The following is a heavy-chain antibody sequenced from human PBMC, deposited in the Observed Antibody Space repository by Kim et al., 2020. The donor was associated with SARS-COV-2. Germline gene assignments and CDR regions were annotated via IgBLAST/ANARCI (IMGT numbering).Heavy chain of an antibody. CDR3: AKDRRVVAASFDYGMDV. CDR1: GFTFDDYA. CDR2: ISWNSGSI. J-gene: IGHJ6*02. D-gene: IGHD2-15*01. V-gene: IGHV3-9*01. Sequence: GGSLRLSCAASGFTFDDYAMHWVRQAPGKGLEWVSGISWNSGSIGYADSVKGRFTISRDNAKNSLYLQMNSLRAEDRALYYCAKDRRVVAASFDYGMDVWGQGTTVTVSS.